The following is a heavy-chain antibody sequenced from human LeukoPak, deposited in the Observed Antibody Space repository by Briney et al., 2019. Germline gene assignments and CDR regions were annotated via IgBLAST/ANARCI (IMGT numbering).Heavy chain of an antibody. D-gene: IGHD3-16*01. V-gene: IGHV3-7*03. CDR2: IKADGSEK. J-gene: IGHJ6*04. Sequence: GGSVKLSCAASGFTFSNYCMSWVRQAPGKGLEWVANIKADGSEKDYVDSVKGRFTISRDNAHSSLYLRMNSLRDEDTAVYYCAIGGVVNFWVSYGTYNYYDHMDVWGKGTTVTVSS. CDR3: AIGGVVNFWVSYGTYNYYDHMDV. CDR1: GFTFSNYC.